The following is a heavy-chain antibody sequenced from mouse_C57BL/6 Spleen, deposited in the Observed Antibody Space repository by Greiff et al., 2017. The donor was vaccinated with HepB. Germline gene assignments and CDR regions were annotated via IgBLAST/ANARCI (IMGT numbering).Heavy chain of an antibody. Sequence: QVQLQQPGAELVKPGASVKMSCKASGYTFTSYWITWVKQRPGQGLEWIGDIYPGSGSTNYNEKFKSKATLTVDTSSSTAYMQLSSLKSEDSAVYYCAGWSRYYGSSLYFDVWGKGTTVTVSS. J-gene: IGHJ1*03. CDR1: GYTFTSYW. D-gene: IGHD1-1*01. V-gene: IGHV1-55*01. CDR3: AGWSRYYGSSLYFDV. CDR2: IYPGSGST.